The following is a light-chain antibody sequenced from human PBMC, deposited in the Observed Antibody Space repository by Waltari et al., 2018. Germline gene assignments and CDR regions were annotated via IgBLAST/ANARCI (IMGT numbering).Light chain of an antibody. CDR1: SSDIGTYNF. V-gene: IGLV2-23*02. CDR2: EVT. J-gene: IGLJ3*02. CDR3: CSYAGDALWV. Sequence: QSALTQPASVSASPGQSITISCTGTSSDIGTYNFVSWYQHHPGKVPNVLIYEVTNRPSGVSNRFSGSKSGYTASLTISWLQAEDEADYYCCSYAGDALWVFGGGTKLTVL.